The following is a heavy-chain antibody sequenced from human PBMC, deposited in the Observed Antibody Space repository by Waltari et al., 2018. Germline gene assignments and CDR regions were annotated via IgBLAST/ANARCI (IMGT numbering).Heavy chain of an antibody. D-gene: IGHD3-3*01. J-gene: IGHJ4*02. V-gene: IGHV4-34*01. Sequence: QVQLQQWGAGLLKPSETLSLTCAVYGGSFSGYYWSWIRQPPGKGLEWIGEINHSRSTNYNPSLKSRVTITVDTSKNQFSLKLSSVTAADTAVYYCARGPIHYDFWSGYYIYFDYWGQGTLVTVSS. CDR2: INHSRST. CDR3: ARGPIHYDFWSGYYIYFDY. CDR1: GGSFSGYY.